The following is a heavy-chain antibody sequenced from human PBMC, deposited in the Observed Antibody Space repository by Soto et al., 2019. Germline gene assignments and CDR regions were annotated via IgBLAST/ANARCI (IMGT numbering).Heavy chain of an antibody. CDR2: ILPIYGTT. CDR1: GATFSSYH. CDR3: TRGAPYDTSGYPFDY. V-gene: IGHV1-69*01. J-gene: IGHJ4*02. D-gene: IGHD3-22*01. Sequence: QVQLVQSGAEVKKPGSSVRVSCEASGATFSSYHISWVRQAPGQGLEWMGGILPIYGTTNYAQKFQGRVTITADESTGTAYMELSSLRSEDTAVYYCTRGAPYDTSGYPFDYWGQGTLVTVSS.